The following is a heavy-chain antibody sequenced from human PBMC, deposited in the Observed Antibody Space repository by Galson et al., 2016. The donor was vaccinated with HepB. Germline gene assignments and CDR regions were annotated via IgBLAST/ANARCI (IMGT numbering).Heavy chain of an antibody. CDR1: GFTFRNHQ. CDR3: ARDLSGPDY. J-gene: IGHJ4*02. CDR2: IEPDGNSP. V-gene: IGHV3-74*01. Sequence: SLRLSCAVSGFTFRNHQMHWLRQVPGKGLVWVSRIEPDGNSPIYADSVKGRFTISRDNAEIMLYLQMNSLRAEDTAIYYCARDLSGPDYWGQGTLVTVSS.